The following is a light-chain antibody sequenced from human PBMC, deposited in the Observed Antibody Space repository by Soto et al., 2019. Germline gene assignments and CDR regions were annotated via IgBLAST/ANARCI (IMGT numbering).Light chain of an antibody. CDR2: AAS. CDR3: QQTYSTPIT. Sequence: DIQMTQSPSSLSASVGDRVTIAGRASQSISNYLNWYQQRPGKAPKLLIYAASSLQSGVPSRFSGSGSGTDFTLTISSLQPEDFVTYYCQQTYSTPITFGQGTRLEIK. J-gene: IGKJ5*01. CDR1: QSISNY. V-gene: IGKV1-39*01.